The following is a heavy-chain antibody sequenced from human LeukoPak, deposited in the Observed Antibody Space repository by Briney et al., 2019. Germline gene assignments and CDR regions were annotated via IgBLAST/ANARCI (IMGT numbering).Heavy chain of an antibody. Sequence: PGRSLRLSCSASGFTFGTYAMHWVRQAPGKGLEWVAVIFVERNKFVADSVKGRFTISRDNFKNTLYLQMNSLRDEDTAVYYCARDPIAAEPDYFDYWGQGTLVTVSS. J-gene: IGHJ4*02. V-gene: IGHV3-30*04. CDR1: GFTFGTYA. CDR3: ARDPIAAEPDYFDY. D-gene: IGHD6-25*01. CDR2: IFVERNK.